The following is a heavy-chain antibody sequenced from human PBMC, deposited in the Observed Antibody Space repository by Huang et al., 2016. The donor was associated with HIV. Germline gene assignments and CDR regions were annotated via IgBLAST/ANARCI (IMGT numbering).Heavy chain of an antibody. CDR3: ARTFSKQLVGD. J-gene: IGHJ4*02. D-gene: IGHD6-6*01. Sequence: QVQLQESGPGLVKPSETLSLTCTVSGGSISSYYWSWIRQPPGKGLEWIGYIFYSGGTNYNPSLSLKLSSVTDADTAVYYCARTFSKQLVGDWGQGTLVTVSS. CDR2: IFYSGGT. V-gene: IGHV4-59*01. CDR1: GGSISSYY.